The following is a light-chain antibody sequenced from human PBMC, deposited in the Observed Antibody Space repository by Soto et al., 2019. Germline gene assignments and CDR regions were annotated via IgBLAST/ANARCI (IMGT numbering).Light chain of an antibody. CDR2: KAS. CDR3: QQYNSYPYT. J-gene: IGKJ2*01. CDR1: QSISSW. V-gene: IGKV1-5*03. Sequence: DIQMTQSPSTLSASVGDRVTITCRASQSISSWMAWYQQKPGKAPKLLIYKASSLESGVPSRFSGSGSGTEFTLTISSLQPDDFATYYCQQYNSYPYTFGQGTKLEIK.